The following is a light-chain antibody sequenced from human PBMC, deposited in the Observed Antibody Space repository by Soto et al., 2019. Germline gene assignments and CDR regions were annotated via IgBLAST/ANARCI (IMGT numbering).Light chain of an antibody. V-gene: IGKV3-15*01. CDR1: QSVSSN. Sequence: EIVLTQSPATLSVSPVERATLSCRASQSVSSNLAWYQQKPGQAPRLLIYGASTRATGIPARFSGSGSGTEFTLTISSLQSEDFAVYYCQQRRSWPPTITFGQGTRLEIK. CDR2: GAS. CDR3: QQRRSWPPTIT. J-gene: IGKJ5*01.